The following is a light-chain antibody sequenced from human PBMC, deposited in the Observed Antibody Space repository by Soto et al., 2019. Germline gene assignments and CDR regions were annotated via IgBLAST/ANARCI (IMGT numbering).Light chain of an antibody. J-gene: IGKJ4*01. CDR3: QQYGNFPLT. CDR1: QTVRNNF. Sequence: EIVLAQSPGTLSLSSGERATLSCRTSQTVRNNFLACYQQKPGQAPRVLNYGASNKATGVPDRFRGSGSGTDFTLTISRLEPEDFAVYFCQQYGNFPLTFGGGTKVEI. CDR2: GAS. V-gene: IGKV3-20*01.